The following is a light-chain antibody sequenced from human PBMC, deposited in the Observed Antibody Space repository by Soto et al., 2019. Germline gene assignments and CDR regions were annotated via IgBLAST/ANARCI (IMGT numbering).Light chain of an antibody. V-gene: IGKV1-39*01. CDR3: QQSYSAPLT. CDR2: AAS. CDR1: QYINTY. Sequence: DIQMTQSPSSLSASVGDRVTIACRASQYINTYLNWYQQKPGKAPKLLIYAASSLQSGVPSRFSGRGSGTDFTLIITSLQPEDFVTYSCQQSYSAPLTFGGGTKVEIK. J-gene: IGKJ4*01.